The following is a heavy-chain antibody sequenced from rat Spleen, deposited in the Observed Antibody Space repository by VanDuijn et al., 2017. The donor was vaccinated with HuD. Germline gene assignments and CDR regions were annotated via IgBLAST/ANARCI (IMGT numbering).Heavy chain of an antibody. CDR2: ITYDGSGT. J-gene: IGHJ2*01. CDR1: GFTFSDFY. D-gene: IGHD1-10*01. Sequence: EVQLVESGGGLVQPGRSIKLSCAASGFTFSDFYMAWVRQAPTKGLEWVATITYDGSGTYYRDSVKGRFTFSRDNAKSTLYLQMDSLRSEDTATYVCAREFITTRYFDYWGQGVVVTVSS. CDR3: AREFITTRYFDY. V-gene: IGHV5-7*01.